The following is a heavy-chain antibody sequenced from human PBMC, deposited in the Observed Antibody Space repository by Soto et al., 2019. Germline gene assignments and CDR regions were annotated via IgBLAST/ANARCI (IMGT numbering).Heavy chain of an antibody. CDR3: AGAPDIVVVVAATDGYGMDV. J-gene: IGHJ6*02. V-gene: IGHV1-18*03. D-gene: IGHD2-15*01. Sequence: QVQLVQSGAEVKKPGASVKVSCKASGYTFTSYGISWVRQAPGQGLEWMGWISAYNGNTKSAQKLQGRVTMTTDTSTSTAYLELRSMRSDDLAVYYCAGAPDIVVVVAATDGYGMDVWGQGTTVTVSS. CDR2: ISAYNGNT. CDR1: GYTFTSYG.